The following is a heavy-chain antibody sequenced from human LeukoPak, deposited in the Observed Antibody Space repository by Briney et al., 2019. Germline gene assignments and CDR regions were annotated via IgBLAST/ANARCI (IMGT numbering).Heavy chain of an antibody. Sequence: SETLSLTCTVSGGSISSYYWSWIRQPVGKGLEWIGRIYTSGSTNYNPSLKSRVTMSVDTSKNQFSLKLSSVTAADTAVYYCARAHQYYDYVWGSYRSYYFDYWGQGTLVTVSS. CDR3: ARAHQYYDYVWGSYRSYYFDY. D-gene: IGHD3-16*02. CDR1: GGSISSYY. J-gene: IGHJ4*02. V-gene: IGHV4-4*07. CDR2: IYTSGST.